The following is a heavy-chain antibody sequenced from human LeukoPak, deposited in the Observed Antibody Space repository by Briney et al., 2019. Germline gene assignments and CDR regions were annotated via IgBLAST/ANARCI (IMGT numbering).Heavy chain of an antibody. Sequence: GGSLRVSCAASGFTFSSYSMNWVRQAPGKGLEWVSSISSSSSYIYYADSVKGRFTISRDNAKNSLYLQMNSLRAEDTAVYYCAREACSGGSCYSGYWGQGTLVTVSS. CDR2: ISSSSSYI. CDR3: AREACSGGSCYSGY. CDR1: GFTFSSYS. J-gene: IGHJ4*02. V-gene: IGHV3-21*01. D-gene: IGHD2-15*01.